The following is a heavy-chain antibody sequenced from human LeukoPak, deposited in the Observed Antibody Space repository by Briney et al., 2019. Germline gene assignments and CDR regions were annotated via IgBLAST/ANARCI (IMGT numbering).Heavy chain of an antibody. D-gene: IGHD1-7*01. CDR2: ISGYNGNA. CDR3: AREWNYGLDT. Sequence: ASVKVSCKASGYSFNSYGISWVRQAPGQGLEWMGWISGYNGNAKYAQKLQGRVTMTTDTSTSTAYMELRSLRSDDTAVYYCAREWNYGLDTWGQGTLVAVSS. J-gene: IGHJ5*02. V-gene: IGHV1-18*01. CDR1: GYSFNSYG.